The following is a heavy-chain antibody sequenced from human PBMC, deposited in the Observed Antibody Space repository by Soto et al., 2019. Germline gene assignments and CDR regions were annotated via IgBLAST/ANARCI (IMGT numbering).Heavy chain of an antibody. CDR3: ARGQRYYDSSGNSYGY. CDR1: GYTYTSYG. D-gene: IGHD3-22*01. V-gene: IGHV1-3*01. J-gene: IGHJ4*02. CDR2: INAGNGNT. Sequence: ASVKVSSKASGYTYTSYGISWVRQAPGQGLEWMGWINAGNGNTKYSQKFQGRVTITRDTSASTAYMELSSLRSEDTAVYYCARGQRYYDSSGNSYGYWGQGTLVTVSS.